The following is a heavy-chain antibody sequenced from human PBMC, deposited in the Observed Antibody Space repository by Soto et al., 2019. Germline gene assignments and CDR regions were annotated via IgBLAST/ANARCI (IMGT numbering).Heavy chain of an antibody. J-gene: IGHJ4*02. CDR2: IYSGGST. CDR3: ASGYCSGGSCYPYYFDY. V-gene: IGHV3-66*01. D-gene: IGHD2-15*01. CDR1: GFTVSSNY. Sequence: QPGGSLRLSCAASGFTVSSNYMSWVRQAPGKGLEWVSVIYSGGSTYYADSVKDRFTISRDNSKNTLYLQMNSLRAEDTAVYYCASGYCSGGSCYPYYFDYWGQGILVTVSS.